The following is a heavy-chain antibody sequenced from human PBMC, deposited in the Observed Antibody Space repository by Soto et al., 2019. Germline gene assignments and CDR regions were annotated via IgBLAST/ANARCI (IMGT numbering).Heavy chain of an antibody. CDR2: ISYDGSNK. Sequence: QVQLVESGGGVVQPGRSLRLPCAASGFTFSSYAMHWVRQAPGKGLEWVAFISYDGSNKYYADSVRGRFTISRDKSKNTLYLQMNSLRVEETAVYYCAREGNYNGLGSSLDYWGQGTLVTVSS. D-gene: IGHD3-10*01. V-gene: IGHV3-30-3*01. CDR1: GFTFSSYA. J-gene: IGHJ4*02. CDR3: AREGNYNGLGSSLDY.